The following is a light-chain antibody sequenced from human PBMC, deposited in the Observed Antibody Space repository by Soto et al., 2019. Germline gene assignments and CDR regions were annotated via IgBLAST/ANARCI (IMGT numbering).Light chain of an antibody. V-gene: IGKV3-15*01. CDR1: QSVSSN. CDR3: QQYNNWLIT. CDR2: GAS. Sequence: EIVMTQSPATLSVSPGERATLSCRASQSVSSNLAWYQQKPGQAPRLLIYGASTRATGIPARFSGSGSGTEFTLTFSSLQSEDFAVYYCQQYNNWLITFGQATRLEIK. J-gene: IGKJ5*01.